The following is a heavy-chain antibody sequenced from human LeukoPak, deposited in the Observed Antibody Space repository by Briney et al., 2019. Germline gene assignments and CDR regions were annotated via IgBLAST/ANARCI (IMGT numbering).Heavy chain of an antibody. CDR3: ANYNYESSGYSYFGN. V-gene: IGHV4-4*07. D-gene: IGHD3-22*01. CDR1: GGFISSYY. CDR2: IYSSGSA. J-gene: IGHJ4*02. Sequence: SETLSLTCSVSGGFISSYYWSWIRQSAGKGLEWIGRIYSSGSASYNPSLKSRVTMSVDTSKNQFPLRLSSVTAADTAVYYCANYNYESSGYSYFGNWGQGIVVIVSS.